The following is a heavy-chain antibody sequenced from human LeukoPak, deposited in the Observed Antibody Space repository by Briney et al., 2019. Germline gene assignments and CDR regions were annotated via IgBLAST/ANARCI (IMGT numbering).Heavy chain of an antibody. CDR1: GGSISSSSYY. J-gene: IGHJ4*02. V-gene: IGHV4-39*07. Sequence: SETLSLTCTVSGGSISSSSYYWGWIRQPPGKGLEWIGSIYHSGNTYYNPSLKSRVTISVDRSENQFSLKLSSVTAADTALYYCARDRGGTTGSFDYWGQGTLVTVSS. D-gene: IGHD2-15*01. CDR3: ARDRGGTTGSFDY. CDR2: IYHSGNT.